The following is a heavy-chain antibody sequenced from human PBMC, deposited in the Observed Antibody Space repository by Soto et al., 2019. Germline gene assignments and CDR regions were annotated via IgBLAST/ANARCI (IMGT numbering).Heavy chain of an antibody. V-gene: IGHV3-23*01. Sequence: GGSLRLSCAASGFTFSSYAMSWVRQAPGKGLEWVSAISGSGGSTYYADSVKGRFTISRDNSKNTLYLQMNSLRAEDTAVYYCAKDLSGWVTVYYMDVWGKGTTVTVSS. J-gene: IGHJ6*03. CDR3: AKDLSGWVTVYYMDV. CDR2: ISGSGGST. CDR1: GFTFSSYA. D-gene: IGHD2-21*02.